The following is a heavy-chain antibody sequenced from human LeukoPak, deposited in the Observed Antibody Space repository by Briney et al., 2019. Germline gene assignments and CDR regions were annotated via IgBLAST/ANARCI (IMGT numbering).Heavy chain of an antibody. D-gene: IGHD5-18*01. Sequence: GRSLRLSCAASGFTFSSYAMHWVRQAPGKGLEWVAVISYDGSNKYYADSVKGRFTISRDNSKNTLYLQMNSLRAEDTAVYYCARDTAMVRLLDYWGQGTLITVSS. J-gene: IGHJ4*02. CDR3: ARDTAMVRLLDY. CDR1: GFTFSSYA. CDR2: ISYDGSNK. V-gene: IGHV3-30*04.